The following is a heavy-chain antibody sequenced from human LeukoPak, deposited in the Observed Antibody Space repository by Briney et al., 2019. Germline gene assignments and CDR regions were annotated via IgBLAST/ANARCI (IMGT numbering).Heavy chain of an antibody. CDR3: AKGSDYYDSSGYYSFDY. D-gene: IGHD3-22*01. V-gene: IGHV3-9*03. CDR1: GFTFDDYA. CDR2: ISWNSGSI. J-gene: IGHJ4*02. Sequence: GRSLRLSCAAPGFTFDDYAMHWVRQAPGKGLEWVSGISWNSGSIGYADSVKGRFTISRDNAKNSLYLQMNSLRAEDMALYYCAKGSDYYDSSGYYSFDYWGQGTLVTVSS.